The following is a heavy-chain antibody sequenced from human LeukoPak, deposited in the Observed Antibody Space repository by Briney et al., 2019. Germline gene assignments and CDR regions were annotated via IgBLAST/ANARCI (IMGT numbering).Heavy chain of an antibody. D-gene: IGHD3-10*01. Sequence: PSETLSLTCTVSGGSISRTTSYWGWIRQPPGKGLEWIASIADSGSTHYIPSLRSRVTISVDTSKNQISLKLISVTAADTAVYYCARQPWGRPSYYYYYYMDVWGKGTTVTVSS. J-gene: IGHJ6*03. V-gene: IGHV4-39*01. CDR1: GGSISRTTSY. CDR2: IADSGST. CDR3: ARQPWGRPSYYYYYYMDV.